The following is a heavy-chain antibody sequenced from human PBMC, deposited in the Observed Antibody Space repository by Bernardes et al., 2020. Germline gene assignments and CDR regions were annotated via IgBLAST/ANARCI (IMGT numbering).Heavy chain of an antibody. CDR3: ARGPGSGRPYYYYYGMDV. V-gene: IGHV1-3*01. CDR2: INAGNGNT. Sequence: ASVKVSCMASGYTFTSYAMHWVRQAPGQRLEWMGWINAGNGNTKYSQKFQGRVTITRDTSASTAYMELSSLRSEDTAVYYCARGPGSGRPYYYYYGMDVWGKGTTVTVSS. J-gene: IGHJ6*04. CDR1: GYTFTSYA. D-gene: IGHD3-10*01.